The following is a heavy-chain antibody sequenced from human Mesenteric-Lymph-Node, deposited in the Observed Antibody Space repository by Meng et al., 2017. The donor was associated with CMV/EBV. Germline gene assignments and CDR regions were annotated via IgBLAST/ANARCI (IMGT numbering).Heavy chain of an antibody. CDR3: ARGSSYDILTGYFDY. CDR2: INHSGST. J-gene: IGHJ4*02. CDR1: GGSFSGYY. Sequence: HVQLHQWCSGLLKPPATLAVTCAVSGGSFSGYYWNWIRQSSEKGLEWIGEINHSGSTTYNPSFTSRIIISVDTSTNQISLNMSSVTAADTAVYYCARGSSYDILTGYFDYWGQGALVTVSS. V-gene: IGHV4-34*01. D-gene: IGHD3-9*01.